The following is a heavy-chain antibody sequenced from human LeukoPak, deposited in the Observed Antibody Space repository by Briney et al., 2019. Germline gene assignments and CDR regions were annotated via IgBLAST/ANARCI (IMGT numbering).Heavy chain of an antibody. Sequence: PGGSLRLSCAASGSTFGAYWMHWVRQAPGKGLVWVSHINSDGTSTTYADSVKGRFSISRDNAKNSLYLQMNSLRAEDTAVYYCAREVTVTPDAFDIWGQGTMVTVSS. CDR1: GSTFGAYW. V-gene: IGHV3-74*01. CDR3: AREVTVTPDAFDI. D-gene: IGHD2-21*02. CDR2: INSDGTST. J-gene: IGHJ3*02.